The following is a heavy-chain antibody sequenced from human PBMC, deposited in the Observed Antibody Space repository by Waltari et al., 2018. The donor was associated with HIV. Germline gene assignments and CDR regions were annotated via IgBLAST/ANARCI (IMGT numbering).Heavy chain of an antibody. Sequence: QVQLVESGGGVVQPGRSLRLSCAASGFTFNTYGMCWVRQAPGKGLECVAVISYDGSNKYYADSVKGRFTISRDNSKNTLYLQMNSLRAEDTAVYYCARDSSGYYYVGYGMDVWGQGTTVTVSS. J-gene: IGHJ6*02. D-gene: IGHD3-22*01. CDR1: GFTFNTYG. CDR3: ARDSSGYYYVGYGMDV. V-gene: IGHV3-30*01. CDR2: ISYDGSNK.